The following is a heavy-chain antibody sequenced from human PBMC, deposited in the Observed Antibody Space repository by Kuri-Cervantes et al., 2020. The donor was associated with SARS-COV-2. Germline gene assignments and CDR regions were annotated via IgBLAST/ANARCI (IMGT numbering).Heavy chain of an antibody. V-gene: IGHV3-30-3*01. D-gene: IGHD3-3*01. CDR3: ARDPCITIFGVVYYYYMDV. CDR1: GFNFSSYA. Sequence: GESLKISCAASGFNFSSYAMHWVRQAPGKGLEWVAVISYDGSNKYYADSVKGRFTISRDNSKNTLYLQMNSLRAEDTAVYYCARDPCITIFGVVYYYYMDVWGKGTTVTVSS. J-gene: IGHJ6*03. CDR2: ISYDGSNK.